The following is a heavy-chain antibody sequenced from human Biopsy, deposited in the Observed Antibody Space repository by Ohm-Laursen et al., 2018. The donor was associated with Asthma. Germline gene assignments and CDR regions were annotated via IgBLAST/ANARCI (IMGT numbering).Heavy chain of an antibody. CDR2: HDHEEGGT. Sequence: AASVKVSCKISEYSLTDLSMHWVRQAPGQGLERMGGHDHEEGGTVNARRFQGRVTMTEDTSTDTAYMELSSLSSDDTAVYYCASDFPKDYVRYNFQFWGQGTLVTVSS. J-gene: IGHJ4*02. V-gene: IGHV1-24*01. CDR1: EYSLTDLS. D-gene: IGHD4-17*01. CDR3: ASDFPKDYVRYNFQF.